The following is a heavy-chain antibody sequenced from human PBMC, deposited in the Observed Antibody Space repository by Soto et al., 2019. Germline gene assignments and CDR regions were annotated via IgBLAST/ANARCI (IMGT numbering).Heavy chain of an antibody. Sequence: GSLLLPCITSGFYFGDYAMNWVRQAPGKGLEWVGFIRSNTFGGITAYAASVRGRFTISRDDSKGIAYLQMNSLETEDTALYYCTIGKTRDGYNFGYWGQGTQVTVSS. CDR3: TIGKTRDGYNFGY. CDR1: GFYFGDYA. CDR2: IRSNTFGGIT. D-gene: IGHD5-12*01. V-gene: IGHV3-49*04. J-gene: IGHJ4*02.